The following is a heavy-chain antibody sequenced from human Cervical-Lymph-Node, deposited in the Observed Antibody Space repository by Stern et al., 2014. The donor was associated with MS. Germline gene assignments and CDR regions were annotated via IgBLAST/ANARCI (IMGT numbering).Heavy chain of an antibody. V-gene: IGHV1-3*01. CDR3: ARADTSPAYYYYGMDV. CDR2: INVGIGNT. CDR1: GFTFTSSV. Sequence: QVQLVQSGADVEKPGASVKVYCKASGFTFTSSVIHWVRQAPGQRPEWMGWINVGIGNTKYSQTFQGRVTITRDTSASTVYLELSSLRSEDTAVYYCARADTSPAYYYYGMDVWGQGTTVTVSS. J-gene: IGHJ6*02.